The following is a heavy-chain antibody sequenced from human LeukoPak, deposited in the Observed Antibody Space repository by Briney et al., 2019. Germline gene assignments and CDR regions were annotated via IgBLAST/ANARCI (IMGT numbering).Heavy chain of an antibody. CDR3: WRDRTVTTTDY. J-gene: IGHJ4*02. CDR2: ICAYNGNT. CDR1: GYTFTSYG. D-gene: IGHD4-17*01. V-gene: IGHV1-18*01. Sequence: ASVKVSCKASGYTFTSYGISWVRQAPGQGLEWVGWICAYNGNTNYAQKLQGRVTMSTDTSTGTAYMELRRLRSDDEAVYFCWRDRTVTTTDYWGQRILVTASS.